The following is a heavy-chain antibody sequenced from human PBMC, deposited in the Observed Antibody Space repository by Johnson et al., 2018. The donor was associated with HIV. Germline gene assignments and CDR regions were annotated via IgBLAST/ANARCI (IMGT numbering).Heavy chain of an antibody. CDR1: GFTFSAYW. Sequence: QVQLVESGGGLVQPGGSLRLSCAASGFTFSAYWMTWVRQAPGKGLEWVAFIRYDGSNKYYADSVKGRFTISRDNSKNTRYLQMNSLRAEDTTVYYCAKDSSVLLCFDIWGQGTMVTVSS. V-gene: IGHV3-30*02. J-gene: IGHJ3*02. D-gene: IGHD3-10*01. CDR3: AKDSSVLLCFDI. CDR2: IRYDGSNK.